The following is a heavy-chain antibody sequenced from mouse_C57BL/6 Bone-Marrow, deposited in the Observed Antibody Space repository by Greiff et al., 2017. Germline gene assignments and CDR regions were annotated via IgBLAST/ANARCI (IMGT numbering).Heavy chain of an antibody. CDR1: GYTFTSYW. V-gene: IGHV1-72*01. CDR3: ALTTVVATNYFDY. D-gene: IGHD1-1*01. CDR2: IDPNSGGT. Sequence: QVQLQQPGAELVKPGASVKLSCKASGYTFTSYWMHWVKQRPGRGLEWIGRIDPNSGGTKYNEKFKSKATLTVDKPSSTAYMQLSSLTSEVSAVYYCALTTVVATNYFDYWGQGTTLTVSS. J-gene: IGHJ2*01.